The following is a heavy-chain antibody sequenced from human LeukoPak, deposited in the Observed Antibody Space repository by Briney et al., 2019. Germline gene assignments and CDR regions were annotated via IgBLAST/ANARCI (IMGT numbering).Heavy chain of an antibody. V-gene: IGHV1-18*01. D-gene: IGHD6-19*01. J-gene: IGHJ4*02. CDR3: ATQYSSGWYMDY. Sequence: GASVKVSCKASGYTFTSYGISWVRQAPGQGLEWMGWISAYNGNTNYAQKLQGRVTMTTDTSTNTAYMELRSLRSDDTAVYYCATQYSSGWYMDYWGQGTLVTVSS. CDR1: GYTFTSYG. CDR2: ISAYNGNT.